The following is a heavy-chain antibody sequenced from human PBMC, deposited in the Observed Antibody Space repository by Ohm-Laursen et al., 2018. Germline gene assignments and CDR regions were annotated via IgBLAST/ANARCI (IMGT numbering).Heavy chain of an antibody. J-gene: IGHJ4*02. CDR3: ARLQGMNLLWFGDRDY. V-gene: IGHV4-39*01. CDR2: IYYSGST. Sequence: SDTLSLTCTVSGGSISSSSYYWGWIRQPPGKGLEWIGSIYYSGSTYYNPSLKSRVAISVDTSKNQFSLKLSSVTAADTAVYYCARLQGMNLLWFGDRDYWGQGTLVTVSS. D-gene: IGHD3-10*01. CDR1: GGSISSSSYY.